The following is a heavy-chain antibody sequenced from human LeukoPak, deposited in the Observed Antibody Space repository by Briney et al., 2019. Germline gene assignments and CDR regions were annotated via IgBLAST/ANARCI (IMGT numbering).Heavy chain of an antibody. J-gene: IGHJ6*02. CDR3: ARDLPAPFYGDTWGYGMDV. CDR1: GFTFSSYG. V-gene: IGHV3-33*01. CDR2: IWYDGSNK. D-gene: IGHD4-17*01. Sequence: GGSLRLSCAASGFTFSSYGMHWVRQAPGKGLEGVAVIWYDGSNKYYADSVKGRFTISRDNSKNTLYLQMNSLRAEDTAVYYCARDLPAPFYGDTWGYGMDVWGQGTTVTVSS.